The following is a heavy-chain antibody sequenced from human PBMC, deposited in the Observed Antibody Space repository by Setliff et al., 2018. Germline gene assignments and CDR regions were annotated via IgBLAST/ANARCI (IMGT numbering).Heavy chain of an antibody. CDR3: ARDRLERLDAFDI. D-gene: IGHD1-1*01. V-gene: IGHV1-18*01. CDR2: ISAYNGNT. J-gene: IGHJ3*02. Sequence: ASVKVSCKASGGTFSSYAISWVRQAPGQGLEWMGWISAYNGNTNYAQKLQGRVTMTTDTSTSTAYMELRSLRSDDTAVYYCARDRLERLDAFDIWGQGTMVTVSS. CDR1: GGTFSSYA.